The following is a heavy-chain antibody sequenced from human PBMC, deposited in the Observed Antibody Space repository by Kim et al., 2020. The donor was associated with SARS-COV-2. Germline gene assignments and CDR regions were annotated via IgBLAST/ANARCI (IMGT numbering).Heavy chain of an antibody. CDR1: GFTFSSYG. D-gene: IGHD6-13*01. J-gene: IGHJ4*02. V-gene: IGHV3-33*05. CDR3: ARGFLEAAGTACDF. CDR2: ISYDGSKK. Sequence: GGSLRLSCVASGFTFSSYGIHWVRQAPGKGLEWMTLISYDGSKKYYADSVKGRFTISRDDSKNTVYLQMNSLRAEDTAVYYCARGFLEAAGTACDFWGQG.